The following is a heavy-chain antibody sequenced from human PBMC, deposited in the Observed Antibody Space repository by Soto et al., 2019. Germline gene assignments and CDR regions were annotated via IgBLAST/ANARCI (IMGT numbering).Heavy chain of an antibody. CDR2: ITPIFGTT. CDR1: GGTFSSYV. Sequence: VQLVQSGAEVKKAGSSVKVSCKSSGGTFSSYVISWVRQAPGRGLEWMGGITPIFGTTNYAQKFEGRVTITADESTTTADLELNSLISEDPAVYYCARLRRVMLPTLEGGLDVWGQGTTVTVFS. V-gene: IGHV1-69*12. D-gene: IGHD3-10*02. J-gene: IGHJ6*02. CDR3: ARLRRVMLPTLEGGLDV.